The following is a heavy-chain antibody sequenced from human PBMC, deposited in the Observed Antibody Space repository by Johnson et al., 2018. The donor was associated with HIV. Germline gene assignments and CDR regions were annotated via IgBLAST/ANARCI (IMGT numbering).Heavy chain of an antibody. CDR3: ARDKGRGAFDI. D-gene: IGHD1-26*01. Sequence: VQLVESGGGLVQPGRSLRLACVASGFTFNRYGLHWVRQAPGKGLEWVSYISSSGSTIYYAASVTGRVTISRDNVKKSRYLQLNSLRAEDTAVYYFARDKGRGAFDIWGQGTMVTVSS. J-gene: IGHJ3*02. V-gene: IGHV3-48*04. CDR2: ISSSGSTI. CDR1: GFTFNRYG.